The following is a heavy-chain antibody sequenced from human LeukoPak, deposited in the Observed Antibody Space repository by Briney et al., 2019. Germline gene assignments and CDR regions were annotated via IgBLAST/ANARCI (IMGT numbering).Heavy chain of an antibody. Sequence: ASVKVSCHASGYTFSGYYIHWVRQAPGQGLEWMGWINPNSGGTNYAQKLQGRVTMTTDTSTSTAYMELRSLRSDDTAVYYCARPYSSPTDAFDIWGQGTMVTVSS. CDR1: GYTFSGYY. V-gene: IGHV1-2*02. CDR3: ARPYSSPTDAFDI. D-gene: IGHD6-13*01. CDR2: INPNSGGT. J-gene: IGHJ3*02.